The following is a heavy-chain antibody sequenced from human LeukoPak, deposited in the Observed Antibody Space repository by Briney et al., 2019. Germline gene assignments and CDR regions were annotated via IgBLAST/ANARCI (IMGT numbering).Heavy chain of an antibody. CDR2: INDSGTT. V-gene: IGHV4-34*01. CDR1: SEFFSGYY. D-gene: IGHD3-10*01. J-gene: IGHJ4*02. CDR3: ARLPLGAFGEVLNFDY. Sequence: WETLSLTCGVSSEFFSGYYWGWIRQPPGKGLEWIGDINDSGTTKYNPTLKSRVTISIDSSKRQFSLKVKSVTAADTAVYYCARLPLGAFGEVLNFDYWGQGTPVTVSS.